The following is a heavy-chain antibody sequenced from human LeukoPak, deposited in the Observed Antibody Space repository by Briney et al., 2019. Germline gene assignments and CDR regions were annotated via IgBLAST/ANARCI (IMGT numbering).Heavy chain of an antibody. CDR2: IYHSGST. V-gene: IGHV4-4*02. D-gene: IGHD6-19*01. CDR1: GGSISSSNW. Sequence: PSETLSLTCAVSGGSISSSNWWSWVRQPPGKGLEWIGEIYHSGSTNCNPSLKSRVTISVDKSKNQFSLKLSSVTAADTAVYYCASAVAGTFMFDYWGQGTLVTVSS. J-gene: IGHJ4*02. CDR3: ASAVAGTFMFDY.